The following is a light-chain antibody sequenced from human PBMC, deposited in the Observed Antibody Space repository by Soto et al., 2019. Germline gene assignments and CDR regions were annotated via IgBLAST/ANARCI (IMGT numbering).Light chain of an antibody. CDR1: SSDVGAYNY. J-gene: IGLJ2*01. V-gene: IGLV2-11*01. CDR3: CSYAGSYNVV. CDR2: DVS. Sequence: QSVLTQPRSVSGSPGQSGTISCTGTSSDVGAYNYVSWYQQHPGKAPKLMIYDVSKRPSGVPDRFSGSKSGNTASLTISGLQAEDEGDYYCCSYAGSYNVVFGGGTKVTVL.